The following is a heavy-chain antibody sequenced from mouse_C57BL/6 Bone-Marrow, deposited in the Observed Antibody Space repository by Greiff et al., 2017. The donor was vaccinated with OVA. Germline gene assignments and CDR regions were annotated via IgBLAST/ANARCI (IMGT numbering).Heavy chain of an antibody. CDR2: IDPSDSYT. J-gene: IGHJ3*01. V-gene: IGHV1-59*01. CDR1: GYTFTSYW. D-gene: IGHD1-1*01. Sequence: QVQLQQPGAELVRPGTSVKLSCKASGYTFTSYWMHWVKQRPGQGLEWIGVIDPSDSYTNYNQKFKGKATLTVDTSSSTAYMQLSSLTSEDSAVYFCARGITTVGAYWGQGTLVTVSA. CDR3: ARGITTVGAY.